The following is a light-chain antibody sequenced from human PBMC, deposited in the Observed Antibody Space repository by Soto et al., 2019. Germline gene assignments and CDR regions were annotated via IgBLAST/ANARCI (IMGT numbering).Light chain of an antibody. CDR2: AAS. CDR3: QHSFSRTIN. J-gene: IGKJ3*01. CDR1: QSISSY. Sequence: DIQLTQTPSSLSISLIDLLPITFRASQSISSYLNWYQQKPGKAPKLLIYAASSLQSGVPSRFGGSGSGTDFTLTISRLQPEDLTTYFCQHSFSRTINFGPGTNVDV. V-gene: IGKV1-39*01.